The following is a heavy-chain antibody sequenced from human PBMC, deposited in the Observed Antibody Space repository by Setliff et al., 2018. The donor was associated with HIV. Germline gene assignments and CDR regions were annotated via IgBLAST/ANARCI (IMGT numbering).Heavy chain of an antibody. Sequence: SETLSLTCAVYGGSFSGYYWSWIRQPPGKGLEWIAYIVYSGRTYYNPSLKSRVTISVDASKDQFSLRLSSVTAADTAVYYCARDEIGVWGKGTTVTVSS. CDR1: GGSFSGYY. CDR2: IVYSGRT. V-gene: IGHV4-34*09. J-gene: IGHJ6*04. CDR3: ARDEIGV.